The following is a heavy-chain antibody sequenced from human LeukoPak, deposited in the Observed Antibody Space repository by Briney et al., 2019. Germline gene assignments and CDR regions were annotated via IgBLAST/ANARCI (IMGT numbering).Heavy chain of an antibody. D-gene: IGHD3-16*02. Sequence: GGSLRLSCAASGFTVSSNYMSWVRQAPGKGLEWVSVIYSGGSTYYADSVKGRFTISRDNSKNTLYLQMNSLRAEDTAVYYCAKEFGDYVWGSYRYTFDYWGQGTLVTVSS. CDR1: GFTVSSNY. V-gene: IGHV3-66*01. CDR2: IYSGGST. J-gene: IGHJ4*02. CDR3: AKEFGDYVWGSYRYTFDY.